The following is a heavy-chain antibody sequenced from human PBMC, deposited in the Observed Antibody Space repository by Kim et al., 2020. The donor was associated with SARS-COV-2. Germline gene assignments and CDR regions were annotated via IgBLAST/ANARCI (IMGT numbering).Heavy chain of an antibody. J-gene: IGHJ6*02. CDR2: INAGNGNT. V-gene: IGHV1-3*01. Sequence: ASVKVSCKASGYTFTSYAMHWVRQAPGQRLEWMGWINAGNGNTKYSQKFQGRVTITRDTSASTAYMELSSLRSEDTAVYYCAREGVWVAAAAYYYYGMDVWGQGTTVTVSS. D-gene: IGHD6-13*01. CDR3: AREGVWVAAAAYYYYGMDV. CDR1: GYTFTSYA.